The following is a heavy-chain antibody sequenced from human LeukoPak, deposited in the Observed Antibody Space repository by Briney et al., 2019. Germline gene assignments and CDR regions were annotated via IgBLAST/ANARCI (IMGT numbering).Heavy chain of an antibody. CDR3: AKDRGSGYDDGLDY. D-gene: IGHD5-12*01. Sequence: GESLKISCKGSGYSFTSYWIGWVRQMPGKGLEWVSVIYSGGSTYYADSVKGRFTISRDNSKNTLYLQMNSLRAEDTAVYYCAKDRGSGYDDGLDYWGQGTLVTVSS. J-gene: IGHJ4*02. CDR1: GYSFTSYW. V-gene: IGHV3-66*02. CDR2: IYSGGST.